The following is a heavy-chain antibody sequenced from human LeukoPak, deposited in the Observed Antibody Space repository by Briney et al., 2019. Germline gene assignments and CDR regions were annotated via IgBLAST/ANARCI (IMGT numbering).Heavy chain of an antibody. CDR1: GGSISSYY. D-gene: IGHD2-15*01. J-gene: IGHJ4*02. CDR3: ARHGGGGYLLYYFDY. Sequence: SETLSLTCTVSGGSISSYYWGWIRQPPGKGLEWIGSIYYSGSTYYNPSLKSRVTISVDTSKNQFSLKLSSVTAADTAVYYCARHGGGGYLLYYFDYWGQGTLVTVSS. CDR2: IYYSGST. V-gene: IGHV4-39*01.